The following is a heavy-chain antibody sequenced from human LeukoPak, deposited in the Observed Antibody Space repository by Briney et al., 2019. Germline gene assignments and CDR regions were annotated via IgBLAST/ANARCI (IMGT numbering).Heavy chain of an antibody. V-gene: IGHV3-23*01. CDR3: AKTSRAYSNYDSPFDY. Sequence: GGSLKLSCAASGXKFSDYWVSWVRQAPGKGLEWVSAISRGGGTTYYADSVKGRFTISRDNSKNTLYLQMTSLRAEDTAVYYCAKTSRAYSNYDSPFDYWGQGTLVTVSS. J-gene: IGHJ4*02. CDR1: GXKFSDYW. CDR2: ISRGGGTT. D-gene: IGHD5-12*01.